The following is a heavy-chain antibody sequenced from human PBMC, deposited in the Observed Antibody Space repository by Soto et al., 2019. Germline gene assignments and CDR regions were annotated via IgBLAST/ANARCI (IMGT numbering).Heavy chain of an antibody. J-gene: IGHJ6*03. V-gene: IGHV4-34*01. CDR1: GGSFSGYY. CDR2: INHSGST. D-gene: IGHD3-9*01. CDR3: ARGSLTPTDILTGYYYYYYYMDV. Sequence: SETLSLTCAVYGGSFSGYYWSWIRQPPGKGLEWIGEINHSGSTNYNPSLKSRVTISVDTSKNQFSLKLSSVTAADTAVYYCARGSLTPTDILTGYYYYYYYMDVWGKGTTVTVSS.